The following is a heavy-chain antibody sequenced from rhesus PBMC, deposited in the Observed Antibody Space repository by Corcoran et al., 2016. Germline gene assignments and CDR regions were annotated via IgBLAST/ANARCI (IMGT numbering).Heavy chain of an antibody. D-gene: IGHD4-4*01. V-gene: IGHV4-173*01. CDR1: GGSIRSNW. J-gene: IGHJ4*01. CDR3: ARQMVATTGFDY. CDR2: ISGSGGST. Sequence: QLQLQESGPGLVKPSETLSLTCAVSGGSIRSNWWSWVRQPPGKGLEWIGRISGSGGSTSYNPSLKSRVTISTDTSKNQLSLKLISVTAADTAVYYCARQMVATTGFDYWGQGVLVTVSS.